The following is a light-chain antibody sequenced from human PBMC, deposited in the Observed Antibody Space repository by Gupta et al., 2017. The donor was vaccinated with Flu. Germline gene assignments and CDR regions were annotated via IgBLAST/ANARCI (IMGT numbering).Light chain of an antibody. CDR2: EGS. J-gene: IGLJ2*01. CDR3: CSYASSSIVV. CDR1: SSDVGSYNL. Sequence: QSALTQPASVSGSPGQSITISCTGTSSDVGSYNLVSWYQQHPGKAPKLMIYEGSKRPSGVSNRFSASKSGNTASLTISGHEAEDDAYYYCCSYASSSIVVFGGGTKLTVL. V-gene: IGLV2-23*01.